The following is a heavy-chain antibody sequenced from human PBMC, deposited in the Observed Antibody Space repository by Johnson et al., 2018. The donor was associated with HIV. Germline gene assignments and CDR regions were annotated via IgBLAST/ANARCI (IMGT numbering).Heavy chain of an antibody. D-gene: IGHD2-21*01. CDR3: ALSYSLDAFDI. Sequence: QVQLVESGGGLVQPGGSLRLSCAASGFTFSSYAMSWVRQAPGKGLEWVAVISYDGSNKYYADSVKGRFTISRDNSKNTLYLQMNSLKTEDTAVYYCALSYSLDAFDIWGQGTMVTVSS. V-gene: IGHV3-30*14. CDR1: GFTFSSYA. J-gene: IGHJ3*02. CDR2: ISYDGSNK.